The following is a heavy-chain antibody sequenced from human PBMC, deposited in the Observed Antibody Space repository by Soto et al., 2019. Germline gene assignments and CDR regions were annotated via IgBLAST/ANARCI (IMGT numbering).Heavy chain of an antibody. D-gene: IGHD1-20*01. CDR2: IRSKAYGGTT. J-gene: IGHJ6*02. CDR3: TRAPYNWNYYYYYGMDV. V-gene: IGHV3-49*04. CDR1: GFIFGDYA. Sequence: GGSLRLSCTASGFIFGDYAMSWVRQAPGKGLEWVGFIRSKAYGGTTEYAASVKGRFTISRDDSKSIAYLQMNSLKTEDTAVYYCTRAPYNWNYYYYYGMDVWGQGTTVTVSS.